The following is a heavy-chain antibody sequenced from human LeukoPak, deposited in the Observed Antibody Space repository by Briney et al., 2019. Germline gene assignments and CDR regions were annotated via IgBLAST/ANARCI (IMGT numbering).Heavy chain of an antibody. V-gene: IGHV6-1*01. CDR3: ARAETWGYHDSSGYYDY. CDR1: GDSVSSNSAA. Sequence: SQTLSLTCAISGDSVSSNSAAWNWIRQSPSRGLEWLGRTYYRSKWYNDYAVSVKSRITINPDTSKSQFSLQLNSVTPEDTAVYYCARAETWGYHDSSGYYDYWGQGTLVTVSS. D-gene: IGHD3-22*01. CDR2: TYYRSKWYN. J-gene: IGHJ4*02.